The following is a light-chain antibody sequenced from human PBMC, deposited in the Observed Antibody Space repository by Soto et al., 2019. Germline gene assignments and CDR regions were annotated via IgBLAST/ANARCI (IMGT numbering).Light chain of an antibody. CDR3: SSYTSSSTYVV. J-gene: IGLJ2*01. CDR2: DVS. V-gene: IGLV2-14*01. Sequence: QSALTQPASVSGSPGQSITISCTGTSSDVGGYNYVSWYQQHPVKAPKLMIYDVSNRPSGVSNRFSGSKSGNTASRTISGLQAEDEADYYCSSYTSSSTYVVFGGGTKLTVL. CDR1: SSDVGGYNY.